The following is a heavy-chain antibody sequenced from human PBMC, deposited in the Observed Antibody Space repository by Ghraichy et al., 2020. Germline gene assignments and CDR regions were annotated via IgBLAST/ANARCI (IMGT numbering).Heavy chain of an antibody. CDR3: ARLGYGGNSRVDY. CDR2: INHSGNT. V-gene: IGHV4-34*01. Sequence: SETLSLTCAVYGGSFSGYYWSWIRQPPGKGLEWIGEINHSGNTNYNPSLKSRVTISVDTSKNQFSLKLSSVTAADTAVYYCARLGYGGNSRVDYWGQGTLVTVSS. D-gene: IGHD4-23*01. J-gene: IGHJ4*02. CDR1: GGSFSGYY.